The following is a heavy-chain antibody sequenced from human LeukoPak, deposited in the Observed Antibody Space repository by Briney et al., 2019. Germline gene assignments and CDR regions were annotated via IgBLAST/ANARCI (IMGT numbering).Heavy chain of an antibody. J-gene: IGHJ4*02. CDR3: VIYWEGF. D-gene: IGHD1-26*01. CDR2: IRSSGSTI. Sequence: GGSLRLSCTVSGLTFSNYNMHWVRQAPGQGLEWVSNIRSSGSTIYYAEYLKGRFTISRDNAKNLLYLQLNSLRDEDTAVYYCVIYWEGFWGQGTLVTVSS. CDR1: GLTFSNYN. V-gene: IGHV3-48*02.